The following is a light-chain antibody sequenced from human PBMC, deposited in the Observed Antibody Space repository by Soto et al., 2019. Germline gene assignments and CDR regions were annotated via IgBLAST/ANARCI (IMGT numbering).Light chain of an antibody. V-gene: IGKV3-20*01. CDR1: QNVNNNY. J-gene: IGKJ4*01. Sequence: VVMTQSPRTLSLSPGERATLSCRASQNVNNNYVAWYQQKPGQSPSLLIYGASDRATGVPDRFSGSGAGTDFTLTISRLEHEDVAVYYCQQHNTSITFGGGTRVEIK. CDR2: GAS. CDR3: QQHNTSIT.